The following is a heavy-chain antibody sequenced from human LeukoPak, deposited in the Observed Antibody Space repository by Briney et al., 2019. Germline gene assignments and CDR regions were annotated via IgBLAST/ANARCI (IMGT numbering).Heavy chain of an antibody. CDR3: ARPSSSWYDYFDY. D-gene: IGHD6-13*01. V-gene: IGHV3-48*04. Sequence: HPGGSLRLSCAASGFTFSSYSMNWVRQAPGMGLEWVSYISSSSSTIYYADSVKGRFTISRDNAKNSLYLQMNSLRAEDTAVYYCARPSSSWYDYFDYWGQGTLVTVSS. CDR1: GFTFSSYS. J-gene: IGHJ4*02. CDR2: ISSSSSTI.